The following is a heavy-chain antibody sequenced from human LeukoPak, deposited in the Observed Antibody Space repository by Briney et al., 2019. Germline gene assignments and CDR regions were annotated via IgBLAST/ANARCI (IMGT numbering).Heavy chain of an antibody. J-gene: IGHJ4*02. CDR3: ARDLFLRSSDWYPGFGY. CDR1: GFIFSSYA. D-gene: IGHD6-19*01. V-gene: IGHV3-23*01. CDR2: ISSNGGRT. Sequence: GGSLRLSCAASGFIFSSYAMSWVRQAPGKGLEWVSTISSNGGRTLYADSVKGRFSISSENSKNTLNLQMNSLRAEDTAIYYCARDLFLRSSDWYPGFGYWGQGTLVTVSS.